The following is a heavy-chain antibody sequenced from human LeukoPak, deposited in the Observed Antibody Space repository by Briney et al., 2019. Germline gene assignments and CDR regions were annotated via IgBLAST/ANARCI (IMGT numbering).Heavy chain of an antibody. J-gene: IGHJ6*02. Sequence: PGGSLRLSCTASGFTFSNYAMHWVRQAPGKGLEWLSFISYDGSDQYNADSVKGRFTISRDNSKNTLYLQMDSLRAEDTAVYFCAADQRAHDILTGYYRGVYYYGMDVWGQGTTVTVSS. CDR3: AADQRAHDILTGYYRGVYYYGMDV. D-gene: IGHD3-9*01. CDR2: ISYDGSDQ. V-gene: IGHV3-30*04. CDR1: GFTFSNYA.